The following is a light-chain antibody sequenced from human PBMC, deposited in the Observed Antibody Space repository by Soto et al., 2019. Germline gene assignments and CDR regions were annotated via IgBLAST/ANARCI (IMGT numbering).Light chain of an antibody. Sequence: EIVLTQSPATLSLSPGERATLSCRASQSVNSYLAWYQQRPGQAPRLLIYDASNRATGIPARFSGSGSGTDFTLTISSLEPEDFAIYYCQQRSSWPPPTFGXGTRX. CDR1: QSVNSY. J-gene: IGKJ4*01. V-gene: IGKV3-11*01. CDR2: DAS. CDR3: QQRSSWPPPT.